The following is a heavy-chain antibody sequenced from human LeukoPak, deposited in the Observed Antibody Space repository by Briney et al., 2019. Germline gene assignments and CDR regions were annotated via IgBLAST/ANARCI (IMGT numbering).Heavy chain of an antibody. V-gene: IGHV4-39*01. CDR3: ARCYGRRGYYAASFDP. J-gene: IGHJ5*02. D-gene: IGHD3-22*01. Sequence: PSETLSLTCTVSGGSISSSSYYWGWIRQPPGRGLEWIGSMYYSGSTYYNPSLKSRVTISVDTSKNQFSLKLSSVTAADTAVYYCARCYGRRGYYAASFDPWGQGTLVTVSS. CDR1: GGSISSSSYY. CDR2: MYYSGST.